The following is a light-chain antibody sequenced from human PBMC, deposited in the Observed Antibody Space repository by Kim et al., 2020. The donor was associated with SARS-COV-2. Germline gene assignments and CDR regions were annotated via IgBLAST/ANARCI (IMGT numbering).Light chain of an antibody. CDR2: RSD. V-gene: IGLV10-54*01. CDR1: SNNVGHQG. Sequence: ETATLTCAGNSNNVGHQGAAGRQQHQCHPPKLLSHRSDMRPSGISERLSASTSGNTTSLTITGLQPEDDAVYSCSACVSSLGAWLFRGGAQLTVL. CDR3: SACVSSLGAWL. J-gene: IGLJ3*02.